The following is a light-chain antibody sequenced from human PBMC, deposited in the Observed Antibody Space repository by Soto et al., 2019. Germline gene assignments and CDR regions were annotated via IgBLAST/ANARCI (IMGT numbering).Light chain of an antibody. CDR2: AAS. V-gene: IGKV1-39*01. Sequence: DIHMTQSPSSLSASVGYRFTISCRARQSIRNSLNWYQQRPGNAPKLLIYAASSLQSGVPSRCSRSGSGTDVTRTISSLQPGDMATYYCQHTKSTPLTFVGGTKVEIK. CDR1: QSIRNS. CDR3: QHTKSTPLT. J-gene: IGKJ4*01.